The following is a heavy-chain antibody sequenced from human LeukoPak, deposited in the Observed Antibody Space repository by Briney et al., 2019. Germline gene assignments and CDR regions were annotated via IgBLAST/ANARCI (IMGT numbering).Heavy chain of an antibody. J-gene: IGHJ4*02. CDR1: GFTFSSYS. CDR3: AKDARGFDY. V-gene: IGHV3-9*01. CDR2: ISWNGRSI. Sequence: GGSLRLSCAASGFTFSSYSMNWVRQAPGKGLEWVSGISWNGRSIGYADSVKGRFTISRDNAKNSLYLQMNSLRAEDTALYYCAKDARGFDYWGQGTLVTVSS.